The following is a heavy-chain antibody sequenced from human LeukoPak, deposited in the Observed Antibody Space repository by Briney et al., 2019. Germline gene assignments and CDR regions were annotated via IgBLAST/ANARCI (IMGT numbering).Heavy chain of an antibody. CDR1: GYSFSSYW. Sequence: GESLKISCKGSGYSFSSYWIGWVRQMPGKGLEWMGLIYPGDSDTRYSPSFQGQVTISADKSISTAYLQWGSLKASDTALYYCARPLIFTSEFYYFDYWGQGTLVTVSS. CDR2: IYPGDSDT. D-gene: IGHD2-2*01. J-gene: IGHJ4*02. CDR3: ARPLIFTSEFYYFDY. V-gene: IGHV5-51*01.